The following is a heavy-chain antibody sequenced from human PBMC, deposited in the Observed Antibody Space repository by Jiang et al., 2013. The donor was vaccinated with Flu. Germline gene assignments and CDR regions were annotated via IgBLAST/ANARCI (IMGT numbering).Heavy chain of an antibody. D-gene: IGHD4-17*01. CDR3: ARVLWGTYGDSTYPYYMDV. Sequence: GPGLVKPSETLSLTCTVSGASTSSYYWSWIRQPPGKGLEYIGYISYGGSTNYISSLKSRVAISVDTSKNQFSXKLSSVTAADTAVYYCARVLWGTYGDSTYPYYMDVWGKGTTVTVSS. CDR1: GASTSSYY. V-gene: IGHV4-59*01. CDR2: ISYGGST. J-gene: IGHJ6*03.